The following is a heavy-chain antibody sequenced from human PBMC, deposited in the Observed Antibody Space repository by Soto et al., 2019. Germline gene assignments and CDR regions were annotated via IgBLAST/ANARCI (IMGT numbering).Heavy chain of an antibody. J-gene: IGHJ4*02. CDR1: GYTFTSYG. CDR2: SSAYNGNT. Sequence: QVQLVQSGAEVKKPGASVKVSCKASGYTFTSYGISWVRQAPGQGLEWMGWSSAYNGNTIYAQKLQGRVTMTTDTFTSTTYMELRRLRSDETAVYYCARSAYYDILTGYYIVMGYWGQGTLVTVSS. CDR3: ARSAYYDILTGYYIVMGY. V-gene: IGHV1-18*01. D-gene: IGHD3-9*01.